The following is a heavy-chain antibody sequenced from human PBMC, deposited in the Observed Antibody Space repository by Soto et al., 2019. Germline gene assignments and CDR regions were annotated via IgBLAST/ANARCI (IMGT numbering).Heavy chain of an antibody. J-gene: IGHJ6*04. D-gene: IGHD2-8*01. CDR1: GFTFSNYG. V-gene: IGHV1-18*01. CDR3: ARDIESVTAKHFFYYYAMDV. CDR2: VSANNGHT. Sequence: GSVMVSCKASGFTFSNYGLNWVRQAPGQGREWMGWVSANNGHTNYAQNLQGRVSMTTDTSTSTAYMELRGLTFDDTAVYYCARDIESVTAKHFFYYYAMDVWGKGTTVTVSS.